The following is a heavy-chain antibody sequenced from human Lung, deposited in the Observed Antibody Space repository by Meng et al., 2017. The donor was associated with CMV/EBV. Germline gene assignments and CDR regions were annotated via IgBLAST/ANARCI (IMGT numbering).Heavy chain of an antibody. CDR3: AREKLFQTIRWNAFEN. J-gene: IGHJ3*02. CDR2: ISSCRSYI. CDR1: GFSFSTYS. D-gene: IGHD6-6*01. V-gene: IGHV3-21*01. Sequence: GEXXKISCAPSGFSFSTYSLHWIRQAPGKGLEWVASISSCRSYINYADSVKGRFTISRDNAKDSLYLQMSSLRAEDTAVYYCAREKLFQTIRWNAFENWGQGTVVTVSS.